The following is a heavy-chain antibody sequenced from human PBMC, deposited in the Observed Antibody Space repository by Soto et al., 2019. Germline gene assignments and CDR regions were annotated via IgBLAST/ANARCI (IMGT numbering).Heavy chain of an antibody. CDR1: GFTFSNYS. V-gene: IGHV3-23*01. J-gene: IGHJ4*02. Sequence: PGGSLRLSCAASGFTFSNYSISWVRQAPWKGLEWVSSITGSGDYTYYADSVKGRFTISRDNSKNTLYLQMSSLRAEDTAVYYCAKARYYDSTGYLYYFDYWGQGTLVTVCS. CDR2: ITGSGDYT. D-gene: IGHD3-22*01. CDR3: AKARYYDSTGYLYYFDY.